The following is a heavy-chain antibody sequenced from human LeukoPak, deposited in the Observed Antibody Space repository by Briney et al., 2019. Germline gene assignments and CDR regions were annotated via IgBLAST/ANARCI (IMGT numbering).Heavy chain of an antibody. V-gene: IGHV4-59*01. D-gene: IGHD3-10*01. Sequence: PSETLSLTCTGSGGSISSYYWSLIRQPPGKGLEWIGYIFYSGSTNYNPSLKSRVTISVDTSKNQFSLKLSSVTAADTAVYYCASVLGEGRDVWGKGTTVTVSS. CDR1: GGSISSYY. CDR2: IFYSGST. J-gene: IGHJ6*04. CDR3: ASVLGEGRDV.